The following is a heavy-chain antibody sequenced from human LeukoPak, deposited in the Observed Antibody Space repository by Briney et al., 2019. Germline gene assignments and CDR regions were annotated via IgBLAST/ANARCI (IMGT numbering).Heavy chain of an antibody. D-gene: IGHD6-13*01. Sequence: GGSLRLSCVASGFTLNSYAMSWVRQAPGKGLEWVSAISGSGGSTYYADSVKGRFTISRDNSKNTLYLQMNSLRAEDTAVYYCASFLAAAGTSGNYWGQGTLVTVSS. J-gene: IGHJ4*02. CDR2: ISGSGGST. CDR1: GFTLNSYA. CDR3: ASFLAAAGTSGNY. V-gene: IGHV3-23*01.